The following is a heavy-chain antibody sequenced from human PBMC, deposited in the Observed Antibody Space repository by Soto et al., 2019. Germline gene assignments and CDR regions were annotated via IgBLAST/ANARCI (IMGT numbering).Heavy chain of an antibody. V-gene: IGHV1-69*01. CDR2: IIPIFGTA. CDR1: GGTFSSFA. D-gene: IGHD2-2*02. Sequence: QVQLVQSGAEVKKPGSSVKVSCKASGGTFSSFAISWVRQAPGQGLEWMGGIIPIFGTANYAQKFQGRVTITADESTRTAYMELSSLRSEDTTVYYCARDSQVAIYPRGAFDIWGQGTMVTVSS. CDR3: ARDSQVAIYPRGAFDI. J-gene: IGHJ3*02.